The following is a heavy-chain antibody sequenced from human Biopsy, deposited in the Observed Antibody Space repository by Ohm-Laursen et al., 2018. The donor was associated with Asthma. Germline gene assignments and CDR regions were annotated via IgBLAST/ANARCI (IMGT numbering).Heavy chain of an antibody. V-gene: IGHV1-69*06. D-gene: IGHD2-2*01. CDR1: GGTFNTYV. Sequence: SVKVSCKSLGGTFNTYVIGWVRQAPGQGLEWMGGINSVFGTTTYPQKFQDRVTITADNSTSTVYMELSSLRSEDTAVYYCARKAGSCISRTCYSLDFWGQGTLVTVSS. CDR3: ARKAGSCISRTCYSLDF. CDR2: INSVFGTT. J-gene: IGHJ4*02.